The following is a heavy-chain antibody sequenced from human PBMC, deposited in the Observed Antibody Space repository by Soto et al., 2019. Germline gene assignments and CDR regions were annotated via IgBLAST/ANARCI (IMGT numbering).Heavy chain of an antibody. D-gene: IGHD2-2*03. Sequence: GGSLRLSCTASGFTLSSYAMAWVRQATGKGLEWVSASGSGGRTYYADSAKGRLIVSRDNSRSTVFLQMNSLRVGDTAMYYCARAVGSTLYWGQGTLVTVSS. V-gene: IGHV3-23*01. CDR3: ARAVGSTLY. J-gene: IGHJ4*02. CDR1: GFTLSSYA. CDR2: SGSGGRT.